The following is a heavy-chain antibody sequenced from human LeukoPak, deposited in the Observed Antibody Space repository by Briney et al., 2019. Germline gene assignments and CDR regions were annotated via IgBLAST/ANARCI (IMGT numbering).Heavy chain of an antibody. D-gene: IGHD3-10*01. Sequence: GGSLRHSYAASRFTFSCYAMHWLRQAPGKGLEWVAVISYDGSNKYYADSVKGRFTISRDNSKNTLYLQMNSLRAEDTAVYYWARDFRFGEPYGSDYYRMDVWGQGTTVTVSS. CDR2: ISYDGSNK. CDR1: RFTFSCYA. J-gene: IGHJ6*02. V-gene: IGHV3-30-3*01. CDR3: ARDFRFGEPYGSDYYRMDV.